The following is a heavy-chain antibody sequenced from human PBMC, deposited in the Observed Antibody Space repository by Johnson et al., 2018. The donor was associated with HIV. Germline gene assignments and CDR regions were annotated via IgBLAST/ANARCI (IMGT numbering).Heavy chain of an antibody. CDR1: GFTFSSYA. Sequence: VQLVESGGGLVQPGGSLRLSCAASGFTFSSYAMSWVRQAPGKGLEWVSAISGSGGSTYYAASVKGRFTISRDNSKNTLYLQMNSLRAEDTAVYYCAKVDRPGIAAAPLDAFDIWGQGTMVTVSS. CDR3: AKVDRPGIAAAPLDAFDI. CDR2: ISGSGGST. J-gene: IGHJ3*02. D-gene: IGHD6-13*01. V-gene: IGHV3-23*04.